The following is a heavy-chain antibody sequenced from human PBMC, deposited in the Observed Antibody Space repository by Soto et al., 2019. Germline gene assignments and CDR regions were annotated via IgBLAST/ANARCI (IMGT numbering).Heavy chain of an antibody. J-gene: IGHJ4*02. CDR1: GYTFTNYA. CDR2: INGGNGYT. V-gene: IGHV1-3*01. CDR3: ARLVKNGFDY. D-gene: IGHD3-22*01. Sequence: ASVKVSCKASGYTFTNYAMHWVRQAPGQRLEWMGWINGGNGYTQYSQNFQGGVTITRDTSASTAYMELSSLTSEDTAVYYCARLVKNGFDYWGQGTLVTVSS.